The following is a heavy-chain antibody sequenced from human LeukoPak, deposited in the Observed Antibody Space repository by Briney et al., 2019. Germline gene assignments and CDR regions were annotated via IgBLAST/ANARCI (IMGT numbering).Heavy chain of an antibody. D-gene: IGHD6-13*01. CDR1: GGSFSGYY. CDR2: INHSGST. Sequence: SETLSLTCAVYGGSFSGYYWSWIRQPPGKGLEWIGEINHSGSTNYNPSLKSRVTISVDTSKNQFPLKLSSVTAADTAVYYCARGLGIAAAGTFDYWGQGTLVTVSS. V-gene: IGHV4-34*01. CDR3: ARGLGIAAAGTFDY. J-gene: IGHJ4*02.